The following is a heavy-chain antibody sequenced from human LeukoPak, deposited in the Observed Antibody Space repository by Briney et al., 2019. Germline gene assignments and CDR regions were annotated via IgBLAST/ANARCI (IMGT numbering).Heavy chain of an antibody. V-gene: IGHV4-59*01. CDR3: ATGGGASPLEWLSS. CDR1: GGSISSYY. J-gene: IGHJ4*02. D-gene: IGHD3-3*01. CDR2: IYYSGST. Sequence: PSETLSLTCTVSGGSISSYYWSWIRQPPGKGLKWIGYIYYSGSTNYNPSLKSRVTISVDTSKNQFSLKLSSVTAADTGVYYCATGGGASPLEWLSSWGQGTLVTVSS.